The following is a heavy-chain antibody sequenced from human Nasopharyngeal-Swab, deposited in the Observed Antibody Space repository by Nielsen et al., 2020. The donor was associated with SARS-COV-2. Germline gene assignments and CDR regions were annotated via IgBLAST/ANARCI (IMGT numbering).Heavy chain of an antibody. D-gene: IGHD3-3*01. CDR3: ARGGRITIFGVVIKGLYFDY. CDR2: INHSGST. Sequence: QSLSLTSAVYGGSFSGYYWSWIRQPPGKGLEWIGEINHSGSTNYNPSLKSRVTISVDTSKNQFSLKLRSVTAADTAVYYCARGGRITIFGVVIKGLYFDYWGQGTLVTVSS. V-gene: IGHV4-34*01. CDR1: GGSFSGYY. J-gene: IGHJ4*02.